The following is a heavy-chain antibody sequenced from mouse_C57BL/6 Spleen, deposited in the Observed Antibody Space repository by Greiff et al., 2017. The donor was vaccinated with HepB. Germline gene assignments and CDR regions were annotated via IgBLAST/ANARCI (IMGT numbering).Heavy chain of an antibody. D-gene: IGHD2-2*01. CDR3: TSLYGYDWYVDV. CDR1: GYTFTDYE. CDR2: IDPETGGT. Sequence: VQLQQSGAELVRPGASVTLSCKASGYTFTDYEMHWVKQTPVHGLEWIGAIDPETGGTAYNQKFKGKAILTADKSSSTAYMELRSLTSEDSAVYYCTSLYGYDWYVDVWGTGTTVTVSS. V-gene: IGHV1-15*01. J-gene: IGHJ1*03.